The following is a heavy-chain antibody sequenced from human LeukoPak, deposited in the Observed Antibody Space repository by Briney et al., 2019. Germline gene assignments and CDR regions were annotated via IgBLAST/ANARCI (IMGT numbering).Heavy chain of an antibody. CDR2: ISSGSSTI. CDR3: ARKTSSGPFDS. V-gene: IGHV3-48*04. J-gene: IGHJ5*01. D-gene: IGHD3-22*01. CDR1: GFTFSDCN. Sequence: GGSLRLSCAASGFTFSDCNMNWVRQAPGKGLEWVSYISSGSSTIYYADSVKGRFTISRDNAKNSLYLQMNSLRAEDTAVYYCARKTSSGPFDSWGQGTLVTVSS.